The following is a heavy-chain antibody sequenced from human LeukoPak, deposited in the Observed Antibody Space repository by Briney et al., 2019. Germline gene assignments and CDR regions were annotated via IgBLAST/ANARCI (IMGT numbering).Heavy chain of an antibody. V-gene: IGHV1-46*01. J-gene: IGHJ1*01. CDR1: GYTFTSYY. Sequence: ASVKVSCKASGYTFTSYYMHWARQAPGQGLEWMGIINPSGGSTRYAQKFQGRVTMTRDTSTSTVYMELSSLRSEDTAVYFCARDLFTIAAAGAPEYFQHWGQGTLVTVSS. CDR2: INPSGGST. D-gene: IGHD6-13*01. CDR3: ARDLFTIAAAGAPEYFQH.